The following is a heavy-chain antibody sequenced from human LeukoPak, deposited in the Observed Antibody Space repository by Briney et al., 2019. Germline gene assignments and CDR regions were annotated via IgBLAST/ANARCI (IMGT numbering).Heavy chain of an antibody. CDR2: ISAYNGNT. Sequence: VASVKVSCKASGYTFTSYGITWVRQASGQGLEWMGWISAYNGNTNYAQKLQGRVTMTTDTSTSTAYMELRSLRSDDTAVYYCARARRDGYNPCYYWGQGTLVTVSS. J-gene: IGHJ4*02. CDR1: GYTFTSYG. V-gene: IGHV1-18*01. CDR3: ARARRDGYNPCYY. D-gene: IGHD5-24*01.